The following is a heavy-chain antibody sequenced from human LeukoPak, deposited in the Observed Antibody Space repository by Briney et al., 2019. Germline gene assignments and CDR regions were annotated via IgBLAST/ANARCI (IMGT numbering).Heavy chain of an antibody. D-gene: IGHD5-18*01. V-gene: IGHV4-61*02. CDR3: ARAAGQLWMGY. Sequence: PSQTLSLTCTVSGGSISSGGYYWSWIRQPAGKGLEWIGRIYTSGSTNYNPSLKSRVTISVDRSKNQFSLKLSSVTAADTAVYYCARAAGQLWMGYWGQGTLVTVSS. CDR2: IYTSGST. J-gene: IGHJ4*02. CDR1: GGSISSGGYY.